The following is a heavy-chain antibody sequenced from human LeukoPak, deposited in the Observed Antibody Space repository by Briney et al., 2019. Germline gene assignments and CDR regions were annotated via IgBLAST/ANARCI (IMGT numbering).Heavy chain of an antibody. D-gene: IGHD3-10*01. J-gene: IGHJ4*02. CDR2: ISGYNGNT. Sequence: GASVRVSCKASGYTFTRNGICWVRQAPGQGLEWMGWISGYNGNTKYAQKFQGRVTMTTDTSTSTAYMELKSLRSDDTAVYYCARDYYYGSGSYDYWGQGTLVTVSS. CDR1: GYTFTRNG. CDR3: ARDYYYGSGSYDY. V-gene: IGHV1-18*01.